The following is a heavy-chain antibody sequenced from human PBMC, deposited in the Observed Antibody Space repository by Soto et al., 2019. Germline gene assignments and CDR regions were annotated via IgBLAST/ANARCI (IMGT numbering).Heavy chain of an antibody. CDR2: ISGSGGST. D-gene: IGHD2-21*02. CDR1: GFTFSIYV. J-gene: IGHJ3*02. CDR3: AKDINGGGWYWPPCDAFDI. Sequence: AGSLRLSCAASGFTFSIYVMSWVRQAQGKGLEWVSAISGSGGSTYYADSVKGRFTISRDNSKNTLYLQMNSLRAEDTAVYYCAKDINGGGWYWPPCDAFDIWGQGTMVTVSS. V-gene: IGHV3-23*01.